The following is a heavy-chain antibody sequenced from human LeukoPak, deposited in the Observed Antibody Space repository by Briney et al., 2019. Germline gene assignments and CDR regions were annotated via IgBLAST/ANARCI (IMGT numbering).Heavy chain of an antibody. CDR2: IYSGGST. CDR1: GFTVSSNY. Sequence: GGSLRLSCAASGFTVSSNYMSWVRQAPGKGLEWVSVIYSGGSTYYADSVKGRFTISRDNSKNTLYLQMNSLRAEDTAVYYCARRPYCSSTSCPPHGVKYYFDYWGQGTLVTVSP. V-gene: IGHV3-66*04. J-gene: IGHJ4*02. D-gene: IGHD2-2*01. CDR3: ARRPYCSSTSCPPHGVKYYFDY.